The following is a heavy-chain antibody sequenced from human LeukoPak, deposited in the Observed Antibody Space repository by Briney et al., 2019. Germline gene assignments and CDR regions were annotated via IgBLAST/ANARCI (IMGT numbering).Heavy chain of an antibody. V-gene: IGHV3-23*01. Sequence: GGSLRLSRAASGFTFSSYAMSWVRQAPGKGLEWVSGISGSGDNTYYADSVKGQFTISRDNSKNTLYVQVNSLGTEDTAAYYCAKGSYYDSSGSFYFDYWGQGTWSPSPQ. CDR1: GFTFSSYA. CDR2: ISGSGDNT. D-gene: IGHD3-22*01. J-gene: IGHJ4*02. CDR3: AKGSYYDSSGSFYFDY.